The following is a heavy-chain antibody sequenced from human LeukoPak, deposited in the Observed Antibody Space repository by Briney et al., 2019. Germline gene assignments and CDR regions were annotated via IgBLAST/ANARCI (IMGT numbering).Heavy chain of an antibody. CDR3: ASSLIGYCSSTSCYTDDFDY. Sequence: PSETLSLTCAVYGGSFSGYYWSWIRQPPGKGLEWIGEINHSGSTNYNPSLKSRVTISVDTSKNQFSLKLSSVTAADTAVYYCASSLIGYCSSTSCYTDDFDYWGQGTLVTVSS. J-gene: IGHJ4*02. CDR2: INHSGST. CDR1: GGSFSGYY. V-gene: IGHV4-34*01. D-gene: IGHD2-2*02.